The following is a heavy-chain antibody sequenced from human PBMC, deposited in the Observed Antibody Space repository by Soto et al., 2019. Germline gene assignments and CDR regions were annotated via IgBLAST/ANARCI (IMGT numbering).Heavy chain of an antibody. D-gene: IGHD6-19*01. Sequence: GESLKISCKGSGYNFTTYWIGWVRQMPGKGLECMGIIYPGDSDTRYSPSFQGQVTISADKFLSTAYLQWSSLKASDTAMYYCARLFDTSGWYDYWGQGSLVTV. V-gene: IGHV5-51*01. J-gene: IGHJ4*02. CDR1: GYNFTTYW. CDR2: IYPGDSDT. CDR3: ARLFDTSGWYDY.